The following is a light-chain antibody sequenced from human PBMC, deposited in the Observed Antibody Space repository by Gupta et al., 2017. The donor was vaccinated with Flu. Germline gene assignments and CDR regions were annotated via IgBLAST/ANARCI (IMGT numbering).Light chain of an antibody. J-gene: IGLJ3*02. CDR1: SSDVGTYNR. CDR2: EVS. Sequence: SVTISCTGTSSDVGTYNRVSWYQQPPGTAPKLMIYEVSNRPSGVPDRFSGSKSGNTASLTISGLQAEDEADYYCSSYTSSSTWVFGGGTKLTVL. CDR3: SSYTSSSTWV. V-gene: IGLV2-18*02.